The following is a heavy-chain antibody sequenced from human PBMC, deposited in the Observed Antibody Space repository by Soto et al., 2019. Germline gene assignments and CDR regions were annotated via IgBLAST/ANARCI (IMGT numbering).Heavy chain of an antibody. Sequence: GGSLRLSCAASGCTFSSYAMSWVRQAPGKGLEWVSAISGSGGSTYYADSMKGRFTISRDNSKNTLYLQMNSLRAEDTAVYYCAKESAVAGSFDYWGQGTLVTVSS. CDR3: AKESAVAGSFDY. D-gene: IGHD6-19*01. V-gene: IGHV3-23*01. CDR2: ISGSGGST. J-gene: IGHJ4*02. CDR1: GCTFSSYA.